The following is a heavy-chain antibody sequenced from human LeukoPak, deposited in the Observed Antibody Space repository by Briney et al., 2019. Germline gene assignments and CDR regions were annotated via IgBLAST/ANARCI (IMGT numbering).Heavy chain of an antibody. D-gene: IGHD4-17*01. J-gene: IGHJ4*02. Sequence: GGSLRLSCVGSGFTFSTYAMSWVRQAPGKGLEWLSAISGSGGDTYYADSVKGRFTISRDDSKNTLYLQMNSLRAEDTALYYCAKEAYGDYGPFDYWGQGTLVTVSS. V-gene: IGHV3-23*01. CDR2: ISGSGGDT. CDR1: GFTFSTYA. CDR3: AKEAYGDYGPFDY.